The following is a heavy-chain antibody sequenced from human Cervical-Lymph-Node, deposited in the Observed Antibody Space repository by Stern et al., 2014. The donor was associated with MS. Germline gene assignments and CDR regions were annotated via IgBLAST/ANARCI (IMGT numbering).Heavy chain of an antibody. D-gene: IGHD3-22*01. CDR2: IDPQSGDT. Sequence: QMQLVQSGAEVKKPGASVKVSCKASGNTFSDHYFHWVRQAPGQGLEWMGRIDPQSGDTKYDQKFKGRITMTRDTSISTVYMALNRLRSDDTAVYYCTRQRVIAMVDDAFDIWGQGTRVSVSS. CDR1: GNTFSDHY. CDR3: TRQRVIAMVDDAFDI. V-gene: IGHV1-2*06. J-gene: IGHJ3*02.